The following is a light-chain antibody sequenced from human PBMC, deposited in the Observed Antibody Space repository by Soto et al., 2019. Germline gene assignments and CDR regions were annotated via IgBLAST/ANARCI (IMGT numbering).Light chain of an antibody. J-gene: IGKJ2*01. CDR1: QSVSNKY. CDR3: QQSGASMST. Sequence: EIVLTQSPDTVPLSPGERVTLSCRASQSVSNKYLAWYQQKPGQAPRLLIYGASTRATEIPDRFSGSGSETYFTLPISRLENEDFAVYYCQQSGASMSTFGQGTKLEIK. V-gene: IGKV3-20*01. CDR2: GAS.